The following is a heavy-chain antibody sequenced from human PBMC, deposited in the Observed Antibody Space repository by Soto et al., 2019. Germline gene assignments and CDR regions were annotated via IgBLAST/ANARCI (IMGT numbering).Heavy chain of an antibody. CDR1: GFPFTSYA. J-gene: IGHJ4*02. V-gene: IGHV3-23*01. CDR2: ISGSGGRT. Sequence: PGGSLRLSCAASGFPFTSYAMSWVRQAPGKGLEWVSAISGSGGRTYYADSVKGRFTISRDNSKNTLYLQMNSLRAEDTAVYYCAKTLYYYDTSGYQWGQGTLVTVSS. CDR3: AKTLYYYDTSGYQ. D-gene: IGHD3-22*01.